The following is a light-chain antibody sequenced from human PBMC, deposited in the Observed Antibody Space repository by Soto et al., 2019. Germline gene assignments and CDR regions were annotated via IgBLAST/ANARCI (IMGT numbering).Light chain of an antibody. Sequence: QSVLTQPPSVSAAPGQKVAISCSGSSSNIGNNYVSWYQQLPGAAPRLLIYDNIKRPSGIPDRFSGSKSGTSATLDITGLQTGDEAEYYCGAWDRSLSAVLFGGGTKVTVL. CDR3: GAWDRSLSAVL. J-gene: IGLJ2*01. CDR2: DNI. V-gene: IGLV1-51*01. CDR1: SSNIGNNY.